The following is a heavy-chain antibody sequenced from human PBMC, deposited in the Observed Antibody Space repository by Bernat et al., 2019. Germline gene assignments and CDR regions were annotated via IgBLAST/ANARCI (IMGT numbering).Heavy chain of an antibody. J-gene: IGHJ4*02. CDR2: ISGSGGRT. Sequence: EVQLVESGGGLVQPGGSLRLSCAASGFTFSSYAMSWVRQAPGKGLEWVSAISGSGGRTYYADSLKGRFTISRDNSKNTLYLQMNSLRAEDTAVYYCAKDALGYCTGGVCPDYWGQGTLVTVSS. V-gene: IGHV3-23*04. CDR3: AKDALGYCTGGVCPDY. CDR1: GFTFSSYA. D-gene: IGHD2-8*02.